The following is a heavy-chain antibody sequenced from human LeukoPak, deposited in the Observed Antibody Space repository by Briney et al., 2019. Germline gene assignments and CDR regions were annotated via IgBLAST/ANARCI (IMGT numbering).Heavy chain of an antibody. J-gene: IGHJ3*02. CDR2: INHSGSS. Sequence: ASETLSLTCAVYGGSFTNYYWSWIRQPPGKGLEWIGEINHSGSSKYNPSLESRVTISIDTSKNQLSLKLSSVTAADTAVYSCVRHVARAFDIWGQGTKVTVSS. CDR3: VRHVARAFDI. CDR1: GGSFTNYY. V-gene: IGHV4-34*01.